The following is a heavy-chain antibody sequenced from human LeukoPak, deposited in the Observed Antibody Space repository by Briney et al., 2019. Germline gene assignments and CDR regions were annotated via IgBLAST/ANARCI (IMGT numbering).Heavy chain of an antibody. V-gene: IGHV3-30*03. J-gene: IGHJ4*02. Sequence: GGSLRLSCAASGVTSSSYGMPWVRQAPGKGLEWVALISSDGNDKLYGDSVKGRFTISRDDSKSTLYLQMNSLRAEDTAVYYCTTKVIRGNSGDDYDDWGQGTLVTVSS. D-gene: IGHD5-12*01. CDR3: TTKVIRGNSGDDYDD. CDR1: GVTSSSYG. CDR2: ISSDGNDK.